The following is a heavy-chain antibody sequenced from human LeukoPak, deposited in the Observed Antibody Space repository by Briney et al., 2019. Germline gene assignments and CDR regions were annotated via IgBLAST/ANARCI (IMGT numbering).Heavy chain of an antibody. Sequence: ASVKVSCKASGYTFTGYYMHWVRQAPGQGLEWMGWINPNSGGTNYAQKFQGRVTMTRDTSISTAYMELSRLRSDDTAVYYCVRGLGIAVAGTGYWGQGTLVTVSS. J-gene: IGHJ4*02. CDR3: VRGLGIAVAGTGY. D-gene: IGHD6-19*01. V-gene: IGHV1-2*02. CDR2: INPNSGGT. CDR1: GYTFTGYY.